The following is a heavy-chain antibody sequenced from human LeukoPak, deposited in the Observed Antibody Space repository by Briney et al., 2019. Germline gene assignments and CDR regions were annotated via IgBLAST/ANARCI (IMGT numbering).Heavy chain of an antibody. V-gene: IGHV1-3*01. D-gene: IGHD2-2*01. J-gene: IGHJ6*04. CDR2: INAGNGNT. Sequence: GASVKVSCKASGYTFTSYAMHWVRQAPGQRLEWMGWINAGNGNTKYSQKFQGRITITRDTSAGTAYMELSSLRSEDAAVYYCAREYCSSTSCPCYYYYYDMDVWGKGTTVTVSS. CDR1: GYTFTSYA. CDR3: AREYCSSTSCPCYYYYYDMDV.